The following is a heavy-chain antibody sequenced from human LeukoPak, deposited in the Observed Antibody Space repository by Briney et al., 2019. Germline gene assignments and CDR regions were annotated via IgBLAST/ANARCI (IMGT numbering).Heavy chain of an antibody. CDR2: ISGSGGST. J-gene: IGHJ6*02. V-gene: IGHV3-23*01. CDR3: AKDPGYDYGDFIYGMDG. CDR1: GFTFSSYA. D-gene: IGHD4-17*01. Sequence: GGSLRLSCAAYGFTFSSYAMSWVRQAPGKGLEWVSAISGSGGSTYYADSVKGRFTISRDNSKNTLYLQMNSLRAEDTAVYYCAKDPGYDYGDFIYGMDGWGQGTTVTASS.